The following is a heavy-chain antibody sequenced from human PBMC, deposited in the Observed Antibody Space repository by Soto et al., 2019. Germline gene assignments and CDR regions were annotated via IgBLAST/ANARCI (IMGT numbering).Heavy chain of an antibody. CDR1: GFTFSSYG. Sequence: QVQLVESGGGVVQPGRSLRLSCAASGFTFSSYGMHWVRQAPGKGLEWVAVIWYDGSNKYYADSVKGRFTISRDNGKSKLYLEMNSRRAGDTAVYYCSRDLGGDQQAVYYYYYCGMYVWGQRTTVTVSS. CDR3: SRDLGGDQQAVYYYYYCGMYV. CDR2: IWYDGSNK. J-gene: IGHJ6*02. D-gene: IGHD4-17*01. V-gene: IGHV3-33*01.